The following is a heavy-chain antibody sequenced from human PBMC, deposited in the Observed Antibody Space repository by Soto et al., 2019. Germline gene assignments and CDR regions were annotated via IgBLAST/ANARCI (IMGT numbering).Heavy chain of an antibody. CDR1: GFTFSSYA. CDR3: ARRIASGGIDP. Sequence: VGSLRLSCAASGFTFSSYAMSWVRQTPGKGLEWVSMVSGSGGSTYYADSVKGRFTISRDNSKNTFYLQMNSLRGEDTAIYYCARRIASGGIDPWGQGTLVTVSS. V-gene: IGHV3-23*01. CDR2: VSGSGGST. D-gene: IGHD1-1*01. J-gene: IGHJ5*02.